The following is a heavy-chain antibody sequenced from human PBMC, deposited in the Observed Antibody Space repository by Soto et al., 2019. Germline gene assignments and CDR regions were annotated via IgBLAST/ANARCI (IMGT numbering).Heavy chain of an antibody. J-gene: IGHJ6*02. CDR3: ARGAVVVPNGLIAGMDV. CDR1: GYSFSNFY. V-gene: IGHV1-46*01. CDR2: IDPSSGTT. Sequence: ASVKVSCKPSGYSFSNFYVHWVRQAPGQGLEWMGIIDPSSGTTSYTQKFQERVTMTRDTSMSTVYMELSRLRSEDTAVYYCARGAVVVPNGLIAGMDVWGLGTTVTAP. D-gene: IGHD2-15*01.